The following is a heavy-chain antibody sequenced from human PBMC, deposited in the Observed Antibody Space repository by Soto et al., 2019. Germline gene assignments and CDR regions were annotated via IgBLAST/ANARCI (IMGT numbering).Heavy chain of an antibody. Sequence: EVQLVESGGGLVKPGGSLRLSCAASGFTFSNAWMSWVRQAPGKGLEWVGRIKSKTDGGTTDYAAPVKGRFTISRDDSKNTLYLQMNSLKTQDTAVYYCTTDLVVVVATATPEYFQDWGQGTLVTVSS. V-gene: IGHV3-15*01. J-gene: IGHJ1*01. CDR1: GFTFSNAW. CDR3: TTDLVVVVATATPEYFQD. D-gene: IGHD2-15*01. CDR2: IKSKTDGGTT.